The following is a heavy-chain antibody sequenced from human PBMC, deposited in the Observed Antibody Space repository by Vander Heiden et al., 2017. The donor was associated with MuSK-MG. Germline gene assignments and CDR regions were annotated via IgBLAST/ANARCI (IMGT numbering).Heavy chain of an antibody. CDR2: IYHSGST. J-gene: IGHJ5*02. CDR1: GYSISSGYY. V-gene: IGHV4-38-2*02. CDR3: ARDPNYDVGSGYGEGRFDP. Sequence: QVQLQESGPGLVKPSETLSLTCTVSGYSISSGYYWGWIRQPPGKGLEWIGSIYHSGSTYYNPSLKRRGTISVDTSKNQFSLKLRSGTAAETAVYYCARDPNYDVGSGYGEGRFDPWGQGTMVTVYS. D-gene: IGHD3-3*01.